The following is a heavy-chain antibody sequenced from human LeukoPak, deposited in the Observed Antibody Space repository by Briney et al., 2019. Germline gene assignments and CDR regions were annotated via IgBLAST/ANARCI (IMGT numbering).Heavy chain of an antibody. CDR3: ASDRLITIFGDNWFDP. D-gene: IGHD3-3*01. V-gene: IGHV4-39*07. J-gene: IGHJ5*02. Sequence: SETLSLTCTVSGGSISSSNYYWGWIPQPPGKGLEWIGSIYYSRSTYYNPSLKSRVTISVDTSKNQFSLKLSSVTAADTAVYYCASDRLITIFGDNWFDPWGQGTLVSVSS. CDR2: IYYSRST. CDR1: GGSISSSNYY.